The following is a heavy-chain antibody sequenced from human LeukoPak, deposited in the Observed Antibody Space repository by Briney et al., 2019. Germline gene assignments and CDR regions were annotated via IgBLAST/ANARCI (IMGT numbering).Heavy chain of an antibody. J-gene: IGHJ3*02. Sequence: SVKVSCKASGGTFSSYAISWVRQAPGQGLEWVGGIIPIFGTANYAQKFQGRVTITADESTSTAYMELSSLRSEDTAVYYCAREGGKEMATIGSHDAFDIWGQGTMVTVSS. CDR2: IIPIFGTA. CDR3: AREGGKEMATIGSHDAFDI. V-gene: IGHV1-69*13. CDR1: GGTFSSYA. D-gene: IGHD5-24*01.